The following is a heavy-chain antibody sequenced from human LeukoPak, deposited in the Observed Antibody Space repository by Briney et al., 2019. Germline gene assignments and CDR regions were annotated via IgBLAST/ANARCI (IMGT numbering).Heavy chain of an antibody. Sequence: ASVKVSCKASGYTFTSYYMHWVRQAPGQGLEWMGIINPSGGSTSYAQKFQGRVTMTRDMSTSTVYMELSSLRSEDTAVYYCARDLNGRGAAAGRAPGYWGQGTLVTVSS. CDR3: ARDLNGRGAAAGRAPGY. D-gene: IGHD6-13*01. CDR2: INPSGGST. V-gene: IGHV1-46*01. CDR1: GYTFTSYY. J-gene: IGHJ4*02.